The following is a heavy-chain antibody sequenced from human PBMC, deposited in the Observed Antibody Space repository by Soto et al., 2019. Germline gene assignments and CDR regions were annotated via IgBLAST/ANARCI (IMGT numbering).Heavy chain of an antibody. D-gene: IGHD1-26*01. V-gene: IGHV1-18*01. CDR3: ARERQWEPLLY. J-gene: IGHJ4*02. CDR2: ASAYNRNT. CDR1: GYTFTNYG. Sequence: QVRLVQSGAEVKRPGASVRVSCKASGYTFTNYGITWVRQVPGQGLEWMGWASAYNRNTNYAQKFEDRVIMTTDTSTGTAHMELRSLRYEDTALYFCARERQWEPLLYWGQGTLVTVSS.